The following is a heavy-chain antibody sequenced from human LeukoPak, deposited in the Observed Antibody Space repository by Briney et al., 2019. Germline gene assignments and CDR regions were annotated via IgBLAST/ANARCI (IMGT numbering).Heavy chain of an antibody. CDR2: INHSGST. D-gene: IGHD3-22*01. CDR1: GFTVSSNY. V-gene: IGHV4-34*01. CDR3: ARMSRYYYDSSGHPHLGDYSYYMDV. J-gene: IGHJ6*03. Sequence: GSLRLSCAASGFTVSSNYMSWVRQAPGKGLEWIGEINHSGSTNYNPSLKSRVTISIETSKNQFTLKLRSVTAADTAVYYCARMSRYYYDSSGHPHLGDYSYYMDVWGKGTTVAVSS.